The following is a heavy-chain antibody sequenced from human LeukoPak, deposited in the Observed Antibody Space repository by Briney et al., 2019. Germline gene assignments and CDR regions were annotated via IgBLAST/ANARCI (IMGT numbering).Heavy chain of an antibody. V-gene: IGHV4-59*01. J-gene: IGHJ4*02. CDR1: GGSISSYY. D-gene: IGHD6-13*01. Sequence: SETLSLTCTVSGGSISSYYWSWIRQPPGKGLEWIEYIYYSGSTNYNPSLKSRVTISVDTSKNQFSLKLSSVTAADTAVYYCARGVAAAGIFDYWGQGTLVTVSS. CDR3: ARGVAAAGIFDY. CDR2: IYYSGST.